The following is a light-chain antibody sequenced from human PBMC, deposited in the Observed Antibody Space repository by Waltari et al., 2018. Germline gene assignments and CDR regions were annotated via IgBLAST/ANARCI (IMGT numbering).Light chain of an antibody. CDR3: QQYNSYSLLT. CDR2: NAS. V-gene: IGKV1-5*03. CDR1: QSISNW. Sequence: DIQMTQSPSTLSASVGDRVTIPCRARQSISNWLAWYQQKPGKAPKLLTYNASTLDSGVPARFSGSGSGTEFTLTISSLQPDDFATYYCQQYNSYSLLTFGGGTKVEIK. J-gene: IGKJ4*01.